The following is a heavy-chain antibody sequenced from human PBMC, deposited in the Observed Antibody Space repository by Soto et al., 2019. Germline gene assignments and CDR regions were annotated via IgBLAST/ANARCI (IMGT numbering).Heavy chain of an antibody. CDR1: GLAFRNDW. CDR2: INQDGSER. D-gene: IGHD4-17*01. CDR3: AVYGYGVSAAAY. J-gene: IGHJ4*02. V-gene: IGHV3-7*03. Sequence: PGGSLRLSCAGSGLAFRNDWLSWVRQAPGKGLEWVANINQDGSERYYVDSVRGRFTISRDNVENSLYLQLNSLRPEDTAVYYCAVYGYGVSAAAYWGQGTLVTVSS.